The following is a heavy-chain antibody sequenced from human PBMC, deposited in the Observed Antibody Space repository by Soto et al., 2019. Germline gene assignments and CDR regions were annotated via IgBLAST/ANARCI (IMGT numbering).Heavy chain of an antibody. Sequence: QVPLVQSGAEVKKPGSSVKVSCKASGGTFSSYTISWVRQAPGQGLEWMGRIIPILGIANYAQKFQGRVTITADKSTSTAYVELSSLRSEDTAVYYCARGAAARPFDYWGQGTLVTVSS. CDR2: IIPILGIA. J-gene: IGHJ4*02. V-gene: IGHV1-69*02. D-gene: IGHD6-6*01. CDR1: GGTFSSYT. CDR3: ARGAAARPFDY.